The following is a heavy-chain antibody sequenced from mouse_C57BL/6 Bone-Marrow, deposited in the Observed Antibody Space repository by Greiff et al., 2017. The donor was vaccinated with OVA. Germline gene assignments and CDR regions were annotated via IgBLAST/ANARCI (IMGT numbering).Heavy chain of an antibody. D-gene: IGHD1-1*01. Sequence: QVQLQQPGAELVKPGASVKLSCKASGYTFTSYWMHWVKQRPGQGLEWIGMIHPNSGSTNYNEKFKSKATLTVDKSSSTAYMQLSSLTSEDSAVYYCARSRITTYYFDYWGQGTTLTVPS. V-gene: IGHV1-64*01. J-gene: IGHJ2*01. CDR3: ARSRITTYYFDY. CDR2: IHPNSGST. CDR1: GYTFTSYW.